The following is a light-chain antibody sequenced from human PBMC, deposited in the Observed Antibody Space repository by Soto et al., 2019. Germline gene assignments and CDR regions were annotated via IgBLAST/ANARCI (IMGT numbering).Light chain of an antibody. Sequence: QSALTQPASVSGPPGQSITISCTGSSSDVGGYNYVSWYQQHPGKAPKLMIYEVSNRPSGGSNRFSGSKSGNTASLTISGLQAEDEADYYCSSYTSSSTRVFGGGTKLTVL. CDR3: SSYTSSSTRV. CDR2: EVS. CDR1: SSDVGGYNY. V-gene: IGLV2-14*01. J-gene: IGLJ3*02.